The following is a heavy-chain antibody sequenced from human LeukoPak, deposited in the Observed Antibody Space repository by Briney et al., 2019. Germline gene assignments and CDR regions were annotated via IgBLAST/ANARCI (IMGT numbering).Heavy chain of an antibody. CDR3: ARGGRDYALKGAFDI. J-gene: IGHJ3*02. Sequence: PGGSVTLSCAASGFTFSSYWMHWVRQPPAKELVWVSRINSDGSSTSYADSVKGRFTISRDNAKNTLYLQMNSLRAEDTAVYYCARGGRDYALKGAFDIWGQGTMVTVSS. CDR1: GFTFSSYW. V-gene: IGHV3-74*01. CDR2: INSDGSST. D-gene: IGHD1-26*01.